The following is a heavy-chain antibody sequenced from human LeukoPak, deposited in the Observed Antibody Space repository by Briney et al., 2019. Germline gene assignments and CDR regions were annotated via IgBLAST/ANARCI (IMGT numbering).Heavy chain of an antibody. V-gene: IGHV3-72*01. J-gene: IGHJ4*02. D-gene: IGHD3-22*01. Sequence: GGSLRLSCAASGFTFSDHYMDWVRQAPGKGLEWVGRTRNKANSYTTEYAASVKGRFTISRDDSKNSLYLQMNSLKTEDTAVYYCARANYDSSGYIMVLDYWGQGTLVTVSS. CDR2: TRNKANSYTT. CDR1: GFTFSDHY. CDR3: ARANYDSSGYIMVLDY.